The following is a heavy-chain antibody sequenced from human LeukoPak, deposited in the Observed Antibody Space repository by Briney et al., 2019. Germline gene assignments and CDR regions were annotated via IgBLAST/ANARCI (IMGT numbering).Heavy chain of an antibody. D-gene: IGHD2-2*01. J-gene: IGHJ5*02. Sequence: EGSLRFSCAASGFTLSGYWMHWVRQAPGKGLEWVSRINSDGTSTSYADSVKGRFTISRDNAKNTLSLQMNSLRDEDTAVYYCLRSYCTTSNCYGWFDPWGQGTLVTVSS. CDR1: GFTLSGYW. CDR3: LRSYCTTSNCYGWFDP. V-gene: IGHV3-74*01. CDR2: INSDGTST.